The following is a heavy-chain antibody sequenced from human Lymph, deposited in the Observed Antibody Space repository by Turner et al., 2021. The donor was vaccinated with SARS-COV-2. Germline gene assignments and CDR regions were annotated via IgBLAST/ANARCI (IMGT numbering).Heavy chain of an antibody. CDR1: GLTVSSNY. CDR3: ARDFVVYGMDV. J-gene: IGHJ6*02. Sequence: EVQLVETGGGLIQPGGSLRLSCAASGLTVSSNYMTWVRQAPGKGLEWVSVIYSVGSTFYADSVKGRFTISRDNSKNTLYLQMNSLRAEDTAVYYCARDFVVYGMDVWGQGTTVTVSS. D-gene: IGHD3-3*01. CDR2: IYSVGST. V-gene: IGHV3-53*02.